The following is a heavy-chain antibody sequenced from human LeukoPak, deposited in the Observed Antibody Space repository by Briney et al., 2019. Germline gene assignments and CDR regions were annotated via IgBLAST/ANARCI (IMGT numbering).Heavy chain of an antibody. J-gene: IGHJ1*01. CDR2: ISYDGSNK. V-gene: IGHV3-30-3*01. D-gene: IGHD3-16*01. CDR3: ARSGDYLGAEYFQH. Sequence: PGGSLRLSCAATGFTFSSYAMHWVRQAPGKGLEWVAVISYDGSNKYYADSVKGRFTISRDNSKNTLYLQMNSLGAEDTAVYYCARSGDYLGAEYFQHWGQGTLVTVSS. CDR1: GFTFSSYA.